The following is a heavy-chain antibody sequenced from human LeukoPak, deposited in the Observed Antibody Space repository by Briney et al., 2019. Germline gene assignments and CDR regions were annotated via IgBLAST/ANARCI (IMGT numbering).Heavy chain of an antibody. CDR2: ISGNGGRT. CDR1: GLTLTSYA. J-gene: IGHJ4*02. Sequence: PGGSLRLSCAASGLTLTSYAMSWVRQAPGKGLEWVSAISGNGGRTYYADSVKGRFAISRDDSKNTLYLQMNNLRAEDTAVYYCAKVNRFDAWGQGTLVTVSS. CDR3: AKVNRFDA. V-gene: IGHV3-23*01.